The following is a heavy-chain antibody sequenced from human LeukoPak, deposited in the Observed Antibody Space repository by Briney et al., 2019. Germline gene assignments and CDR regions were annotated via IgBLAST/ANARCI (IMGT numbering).Heavy chain of an antibody. CDR3: ARGGGGSSTVTTYWFDP. CDR1: GDSISGADYY. Sequence: SQTLSLTCTVSGDSISGADYYWSWIRQPPGKGLEWIAYVYYSGSTHYNPSLKSRLTISVDTSKNQFSLKLNSVTAADTAVYYCARGGGGSSTVTTYWFDPWGQGALVTVSS. CDR2: VYYSGST. J-gene: IGHJ5*02. D-gene: IGHD4-17*01. V-gene: IGHV4-30-4*01.